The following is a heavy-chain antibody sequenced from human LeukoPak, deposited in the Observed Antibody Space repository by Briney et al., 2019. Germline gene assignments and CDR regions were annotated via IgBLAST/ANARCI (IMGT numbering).Heavy chain of an antibody. CDR3: ARGVDIAAAQYGY. CDR2: IYYSATT. J-gene: IGHJ4*02. CDR1: GGSISSYY. D-gene: IGHD6-13*01. Sequence: SETLSLTCTVSGGSISSYYWSWIRQPPGKGLEGIGYIYYSATTNYNPSRNSRVTISVNTSKHQFSLKLSSVTAADTAVYYCARGVDIAAAQYGYWGQGTLVTVSS. V-gene: IGHV4-59*01.